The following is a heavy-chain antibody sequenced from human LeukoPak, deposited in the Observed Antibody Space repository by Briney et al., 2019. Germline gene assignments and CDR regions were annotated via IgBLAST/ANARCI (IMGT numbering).Heavy chain of an antibody. J-gene: IGHJ4*02. CDR3: AKVDKGDSSYLSGYGY. CDR2: IRYDGSNK. Sequence: GGSLRLSCAASGFTFSSYGMHWVRQAPGKGLEWVAFIRYDGSNKYYADSVKGRFTISRDNSKNTLYLQMNSLRAEDTAVYYCAKVDKGDSSYLSGYGYWGQGTLVTVSS. CDR1: GFTFSSYG. D-gene: IGHD6-13*01. V-gene: IGHV3-30*02.